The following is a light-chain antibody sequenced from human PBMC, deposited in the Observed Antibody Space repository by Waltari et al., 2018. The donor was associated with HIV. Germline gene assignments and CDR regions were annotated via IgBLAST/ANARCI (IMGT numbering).Light chain of an antibody. CDR2: SAS. Sequence: EIVLTQSPGTLSLSLGERATLSCRASQSVTSDYLAWYQQKPGQTPRLLMYSASYRATGIPDRFSGSGSGTDFTLNISRLEPEDFAVYSCQQYGSSPVTFGQGTKLEIK. CDR1: QSVTSDY. V-gene: IGKV3-20*01. J-gene: IGKJ2*01. CDR3: QQYGSSPVT.